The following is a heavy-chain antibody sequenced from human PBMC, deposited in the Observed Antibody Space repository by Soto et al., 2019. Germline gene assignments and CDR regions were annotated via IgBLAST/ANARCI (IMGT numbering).Heavy chain of an antibody. J-gene: IGHJ4*02. V-gene: IGHV3-23*01. D-gene: IGHD3-22*01. CDR3: AKVVAYYYDSSGYGFFDY. CDR1: GFTFSSYA. Sequence: GGSLRLSCAASGFTFSSYAMSWVRQAPGKGLEWVSAISGSGGSTYYADSVKGRFTISRDNSKNTLYLQMNSLRAEDTAVYYCAKVVAYYYDSSGYGFFDYWGQGTLVTVSS. CDR2: ISGSGGST.